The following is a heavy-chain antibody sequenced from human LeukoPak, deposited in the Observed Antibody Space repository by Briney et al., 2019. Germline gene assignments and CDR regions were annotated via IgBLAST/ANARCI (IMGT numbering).Heavy chain of an antibody. CDR3: AREDADTAMVLVYFDY. V-gene: IGHV3-7*01. Sequence: GGSLRLSCAASGFTFSSYWMSWVRQAPGKGLEWVANIKQDGSEKYYVDSVKGRFTISRDNAKNSLYLQMNSLRAEDTAVYYCAREDADTAMVLVYFDYWGQGTLVTVPS. J-gene: IGHJ4*02. CDR2: IKQDGSEK. CDR1: GFTFSSYW. D-gene: IGHD5-18*01.